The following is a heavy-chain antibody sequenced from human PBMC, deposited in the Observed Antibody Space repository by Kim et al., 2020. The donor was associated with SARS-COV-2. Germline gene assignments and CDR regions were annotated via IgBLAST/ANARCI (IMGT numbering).Heavy chain of an antibody. V-gene: IGHV4-34*01. CDR2: INHSGST. Sequence: SETLSLTCAVYGGSFSGYYWSWIRQPPGKGLEWIGEINHSGSTNYNPSLKSRVTISVDTSKNQFSLKLSSVTAADTAVYYCASSPRKGEVVTAIRFDYWGQGTLVTVSS. D-gene: IGHD2-21*02. J-gene: IGHJ4*02. CDR3: ASSPRKGEVVTAIRFDY. CDR1: GGSFSGYY.